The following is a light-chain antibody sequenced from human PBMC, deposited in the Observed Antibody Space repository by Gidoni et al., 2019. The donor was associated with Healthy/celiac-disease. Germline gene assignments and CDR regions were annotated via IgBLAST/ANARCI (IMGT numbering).Light chain of an antibody. CDR1: KLGDKY. CDR2: QDS. J-gene: IGLJ2*01. CDR3: QAWDSSTGGV. Sequence: SYELTQPPSVSVSPGQTASITCSGDKLGDKYACWYQQKPGQSPVLVIYQDSKRPSGIPERFSGSNSGNTATLTIRGTQAMDEADYYCQAWDSSTGGVFGGGTKLTVL. V-gene: IGLV3-1*01.